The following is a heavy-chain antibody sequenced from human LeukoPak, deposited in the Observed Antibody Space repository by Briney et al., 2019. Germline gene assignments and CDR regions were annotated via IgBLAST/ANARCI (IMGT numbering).Heavy chain of an antibody. V-gene: IGHV4-59*01. J-gene: IGHJ4*02. CDR1: GGSIDTYY. Sequence: SGTLSLTCTVSGGSIDTYYWSWIRQPPGKGLEWIGYIYYFGSTDYDPSLKSRVTISVDTSKNQFSLSLRSVTAADTAVYYCAKLGSPRAYWGQAILVRVSS. CDR2: IYYFGST. D-gene: IGHD7-27*01. CDR3: AKLGSPRAY.